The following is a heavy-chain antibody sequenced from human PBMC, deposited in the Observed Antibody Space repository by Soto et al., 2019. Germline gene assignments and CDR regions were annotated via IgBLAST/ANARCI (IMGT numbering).Heavy chain of an antibody. V-gene: IGHV3-73*01. D-gene: IGHD6-19*01. Sequence: GGSLRLSCAAAGFTFSGSAMHWVRQASGKGLEWVGRIRSKANSYATAYAASVKGRFTISRDDSKNTAYLQMNSLKTEDTAVYYCTRWAVAGDYYYGMDVWGQGTTVTVSS. J-gene: IGHJ6*02. CDR3: TRWAVAGDYYYGMDV. CDR2: IRSKANSYAT. CDR1: GFTFSGSA.